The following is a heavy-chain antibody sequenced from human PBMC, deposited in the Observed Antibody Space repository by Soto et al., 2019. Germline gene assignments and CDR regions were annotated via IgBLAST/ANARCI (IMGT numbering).Heavy chain of an antibody. CDR2: IYYSGST. J-gene: IGHJ3*02. CDR1: GGSISSYY. V-gene: IGHV4-59*01. CDR3: ARRYGSAFDI. D-gene: IGHD3-10*01. Sequence: QVQLQESGPGLVKPSETLSLTCTVPGGSISSYYWSWIRQPPGKGLEWIGYIYYSGSTNYNPSLKRRVTISVDTSKNQFSLKLSSVTAADTAVYYCARRYGSAFDIWGQGTMVTVSS.